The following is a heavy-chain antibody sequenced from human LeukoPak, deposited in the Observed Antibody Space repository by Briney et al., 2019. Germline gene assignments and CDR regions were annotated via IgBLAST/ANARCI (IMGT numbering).Heavy chain of an antibody. Sequence: PSQTLSLTCAVSGGFVSSGGYSWTWIRQPPGKGLEWIGYIYHSGGTYYNPSLKTRVIISVDRSKNQFSLKLSSVTAADTAVYYCARGETGTTYNNWFDPWGQGTLVTVSS. CDR3: ARGETGTTYNNWFDP. V-gene: IGHV4-30-2*01. D-gene: IGHD1-1*01. J-gene: IGHJ5*02. CDR2: IYHSGGT. CDR1: GGFVSSGGYS.